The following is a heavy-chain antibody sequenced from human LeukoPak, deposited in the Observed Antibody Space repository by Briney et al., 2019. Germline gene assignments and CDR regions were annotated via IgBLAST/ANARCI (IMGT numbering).Heavy chain of an antibody. Sequence: SETLSLTCTVSGDFFSSDGYYCGWIRQPPGKGLEWIGRVSYSGSAYSNPSLKSRVTISVDTSKNQFSLKLTSVTAADTAVYYCARRQLWLQNINGAFDIWGQGTMVTVSS. J-gene: IGHJ3*02. V-gene: IGHV4-39*07. D-gene: IGHD5-18*01. CDR1: GDFFSSDGYY. CDR2: VSYSGSA. CDR3: ARRQLWLQNINGAFDI.